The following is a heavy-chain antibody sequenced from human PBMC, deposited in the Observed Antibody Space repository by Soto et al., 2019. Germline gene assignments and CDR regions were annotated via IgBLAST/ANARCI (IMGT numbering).Heavy chain of an antibody. J-gene: IGHJ6*02. CDR3: AREGRAAAGNYYYYGMDV. CDR2: IIPIFGTA. CDR1: GGTFSSYA. V-gene: IGHV1-69*06. D-gene: IGHD6-13*01. Sequence: QVQLVQSGAEVKKPGSSVKVSCKASGGTFSSYAISWVRQAPGQGLEWMGGIIPIFGTANYAQKFQGRVTITADKSTSTAYMKLSSLRSEDTAVYYCAREGRAAAGNYYYYGMDVWGQGTTVTVSS.